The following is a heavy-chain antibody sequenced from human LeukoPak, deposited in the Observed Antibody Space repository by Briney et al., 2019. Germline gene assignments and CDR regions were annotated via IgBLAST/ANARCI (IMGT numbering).Heavy chain of an antibody. Sequence: KPGGSLRFSGAASGFSFSSYWMSWVRQAPGKGLEWVANIKPDASEKYYVDSVKGRLTIARDNAKNLVYLQMNSLRAEDTAFYYCARDIGWYNPFDYWGQGTLVTVHS. V-gene: IGHV3-7*03. D-gene: IGHD6-19*01. CDR1: GFSFSSYW. J-gene: IGHJ4*02. CDR3: ARDIGWYNPFDY. CDR2: IKPDASEK.